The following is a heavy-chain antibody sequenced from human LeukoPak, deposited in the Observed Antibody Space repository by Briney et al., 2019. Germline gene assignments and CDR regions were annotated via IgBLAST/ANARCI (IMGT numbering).Heavy chain of an antibody. D-gene: IGHD3-10*01. CDR2: ISGYNGNT. Sequence: SVTVSCKASGYTFTSYGISWVGQAPGQELEWMGWISGYNGNTNQPQKVQGRVTMTTDTSTSTAYMELRSLRSDDTAVYYCARRGSGSYYPDNWSDPWGQGTLVTVSS. V-gene: IGHV1-18*01. CDR3: ARRGSGSYYPDNWSDP. CDR1: GYTFTSYG. J-gene: IGHJ5*02.